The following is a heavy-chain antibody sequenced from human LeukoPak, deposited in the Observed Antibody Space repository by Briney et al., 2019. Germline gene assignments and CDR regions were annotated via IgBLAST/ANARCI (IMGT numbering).Heavy chain of an antibody. Sequence: PGGSLRLSCAGSGFTFSSYAMSWVRQAPGKGLEWVSGISGSGVSTYYADSVKGRFTISRDNSKNTLYLQMNSLRAEDTAVYYCAKDPGRFLEWLSGDNYWGQGTLVTVSS. CDR1: GFTFSSYA. D-gene: IGHD3-3*01. CDR3: AKDPGRFLEWLSGDNY. J-gene: IGHJ4*02. CDR2: ISGSGVST. V-gene: IGHV3-23*01.